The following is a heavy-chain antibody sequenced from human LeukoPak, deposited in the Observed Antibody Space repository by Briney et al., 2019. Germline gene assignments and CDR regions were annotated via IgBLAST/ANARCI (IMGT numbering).Heavy chain of an antibody. D-gene: IGHD1-26*01. CDR2: IYTSGST. CDR3: ARVASGNYLNFDY. CDR1: GGSISSGSYY. V-gene: IGHV4-61*02. J-gene: IGHJ4*02. Sequence: SETLSLTCTVSGGSISSGSYYWNWIRQPAGKGLEWIGRIYTSGSTNYNPSLKSRITISVDTSKKQFSLKLSSVTAADTAVYYCARVASGNYLNFDYWGQGTLVTVSS.